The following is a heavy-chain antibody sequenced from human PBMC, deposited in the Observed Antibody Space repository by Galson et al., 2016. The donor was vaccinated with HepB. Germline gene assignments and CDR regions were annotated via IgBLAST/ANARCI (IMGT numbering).Heavy chain of an antibody. CDR2: IITKSGRR. CDR3: ARSSVTGTRPVNYYYYMDV. J-gene: IGHJ6*03. D-gene: IGHD1-20*01. V-gene: IGHV1-69*06. CDR1: GDTFSPYA. Sequence: SVKVSCKASGDTFSPYAVNWLRQAPGQGLEWMGGIITKSGRRDYAQKFQGRVTITADTSMTTVYMHLSTLNSEGTAIYYCARSSVTGTRPVNYYYYMDVWGRGTTVIVSS.